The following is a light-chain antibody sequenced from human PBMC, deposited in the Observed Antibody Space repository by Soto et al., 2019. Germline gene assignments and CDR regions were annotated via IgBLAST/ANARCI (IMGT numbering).Light chain of an antibody. CDR2: KVS. CDR1: SSDVGGHNY. Sequence: QSVLTQPASVSGSPGQTITISCTGTSSDVGGHNYVSWYQQHPGKAPKLMISKVSDRPSGVSNRFSGSKSGNTASLTIAGLQAEDEADYFCTSYTSSTTRVFGTGTKLTVL. V-gene: IGLV2-14*01. J-gene: IGLJ1*01. CDR3: TSYTSSTTRV.